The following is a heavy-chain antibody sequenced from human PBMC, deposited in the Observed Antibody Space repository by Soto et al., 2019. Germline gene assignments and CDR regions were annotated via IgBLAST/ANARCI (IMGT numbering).Heavy chain of an antibody. J-gene: IGHJ4*02. CDR3: VRAYYDRSGYSTHFDY. D-gene: IGHD3-22*01. V-gene: IGHV1-2*04. CDR1: GYTFTGHF. CDR2: INPSSGGT. Sequence: QVQLVQSGAEVKKPGASVKVSCKASGYTFTGHFMHWVRQAPGQGLEWMGWINPSSGGTKYAQKFQGWVTMTRDTSSSTAYMELCRLRSDDTAVYYCVRAYYDRSGYSTHFDYWGQGTLVTVSS.